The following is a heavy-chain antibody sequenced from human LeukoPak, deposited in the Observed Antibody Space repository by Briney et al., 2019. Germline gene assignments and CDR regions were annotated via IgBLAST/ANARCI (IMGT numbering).Heavy chain of an antibody. CDR2: ISAYNGNT. D-gene: IGHD2-8*01. CDR3: ARASSELLAAVL. V-gene: IGHV1-18*01. Sequence: ASVKVSCKASGYTFTSYGISWVRQAPGQWLEGMGWISAYNGNTNYAQQLQGRVTMTTDTSTSTAYMELRSLISDDTAVYYCARASSELLAAVLWGQGTLVTVSS. CDR1: GYTFTSYG. J-gene: IGHJ4*02.